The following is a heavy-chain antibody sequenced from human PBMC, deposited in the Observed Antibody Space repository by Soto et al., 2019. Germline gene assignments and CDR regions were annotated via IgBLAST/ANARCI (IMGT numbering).Heavy chain of an antibody. D-gene: IGHD6-13*01. CDR3: TTDKYSSSCYRDVRIDV. CDR2: IKSKTDGGTT. Sequence: GTLSLPGAVCGFNFSHAPLIWVRPAPGKGLEWVGRIKSKTDGGTTDYAAPVKGRFTISRDDSKNTLYLQMNSRKTEDTAVDYWTTDKYSSSCYRDVRIDVRGQGTLGSGS. CDR1: GFNFSHAP. J-gene: IGHJ4*02. V-gene: IGHV3-15*01.